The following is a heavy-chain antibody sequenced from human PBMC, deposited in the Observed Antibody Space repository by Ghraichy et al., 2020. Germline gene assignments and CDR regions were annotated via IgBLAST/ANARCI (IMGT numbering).Heavy chain of an antibody. D-gene: IGHD2-2*01. Sequence: GGSLRLSCAASGFTFSSYSMNWVRQAPGKGLEWVSYISSSSTIYYADSVKGRFTISRDNAKNSLYLQMNSLRDEDTAVYYCARVSGCSSTSCYDYYYYGMDVWGQGTTVTVSS. CDR3: ARVSGCSSTSCYDYYYYGMDV. CDR1: GFTFSSYS. V-gene: IGHV3-48*02. J-gene: IGHJ6*02. CDR2: ISSSSTI.